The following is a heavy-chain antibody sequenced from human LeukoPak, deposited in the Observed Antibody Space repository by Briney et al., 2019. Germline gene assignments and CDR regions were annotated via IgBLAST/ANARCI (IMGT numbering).Heavy chain of an antibody. J-gene: IGHJ4*02. Sequence: ASVKVSCKASGYTFTGYYMHWVRQAPGQGLEWMGWINPNSGGTNYAQKFQGRVTMTRDTSISTAYMELSRLRSDDTAVYYCARDRVTMVRGVNYYFDYWGQGTLVTVSS. D-gene: IGHD3-10*01. CDR1: GYTFTGYY. CDR3: ARDRVTMVRGVNYYFDY. V-gene: IGHV1-2*02. CDR2: INPNSGGT.